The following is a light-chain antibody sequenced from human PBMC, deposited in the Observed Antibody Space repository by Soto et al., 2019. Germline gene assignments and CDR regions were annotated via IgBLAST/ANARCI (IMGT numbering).Light chain of an antibody. Sequence: DIQMTQSPSTLSGSVGDRVTITCRASQTISSWLAWYQQKPGKAPKPLIYDASTLESGVPSRFSGSRSGTEFTLTISSLQPDDFATYYCQQYNSYSWTFGQGTKVDIK. CDR2: DAS. V-gene: IGKV1-5*01. J-gene: IGKJ1*01. CDR3: QQYNSYSWT. CDR1: QTISSW.